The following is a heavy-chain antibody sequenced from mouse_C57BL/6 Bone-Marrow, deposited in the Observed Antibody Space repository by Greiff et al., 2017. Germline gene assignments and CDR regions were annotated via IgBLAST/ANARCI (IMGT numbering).Heavy chain of an antibody. D-gene: IGHD1-1*01. V-gene: IGHV1-81*01. CDR2: IYPRSGNT. CDR3: ARWGPYYPFDY. CDR1: GYTFTSYG. J-gene: IGHJ2*01. Sequence: VQLVESGAELARPGASVKLSCKASGYTFTSYGISWVKQRTGQGLEWIGEIYPRSGNTYYNEKFKGKATLTADKSSSTAYMELRSLTSEDSAVYFCARWGPYYPFDYWGQGTTLTVSS.